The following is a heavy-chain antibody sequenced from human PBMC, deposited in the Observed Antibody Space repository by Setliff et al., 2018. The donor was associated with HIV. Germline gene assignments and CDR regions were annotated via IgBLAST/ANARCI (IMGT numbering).Heavy chain of an antibody. J-gene: IGHJ6*03. CDR1: GFPFSSYG. Sequence: GSVKVSCKASGFPFSSYGISWVRQAPGQGLEWMGWISAYNGKTEYAQNFQGRVTMTTDISTSTAWTSTSTAYMELRSLRSDDTAVYYCASCMAGHYYYYMDVWGKGTTVTAP. D-gene: IGHD6-19*01. CDR2: ISAYNGKT. CDR3: ASCMAGHYYYYMDV. V-gene: IGHV1-18*01.